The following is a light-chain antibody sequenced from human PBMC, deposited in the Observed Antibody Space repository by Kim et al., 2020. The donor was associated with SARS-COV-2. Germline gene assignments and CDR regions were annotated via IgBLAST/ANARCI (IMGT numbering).Light chain of an antibody. J-gene: IGLJ1*01. CDR2: SDS. V-gene: IGLV3-21*04. CDR1: IGGSKS. CDR3: QELDGISDYV. Sequence: DQRKRANRTYGRKIGGSKSVNGYQPKPGQAPELIIYSDSDRPSEVPERFSGATSGNTATLTMCGVEAGDEADYYCQELDGISDYVFGTGTKVTVL.